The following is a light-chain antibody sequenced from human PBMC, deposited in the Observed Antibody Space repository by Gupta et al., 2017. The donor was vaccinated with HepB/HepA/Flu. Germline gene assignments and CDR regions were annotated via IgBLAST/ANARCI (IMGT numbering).Light chain of an antibody. CDR1: QSVSSD. CDR3: QHRNNWPLT. Sequence: EIVLTQSPATLSLSSGERATLSCRTSQSVSSDLVWYQQKPGQAPRLLIYEASSRATGIPARFSGSGSGTDFTLTISSLEPEDFAIYYCQHRNNWPLTFGGGTXVEIK. CDR2: EAS. V-gene: IGKV3-11*01. J-gene: IGKJ4*01.